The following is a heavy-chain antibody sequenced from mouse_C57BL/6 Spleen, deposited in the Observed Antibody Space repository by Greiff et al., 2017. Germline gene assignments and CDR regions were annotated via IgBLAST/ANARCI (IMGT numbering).Heavy chain of an antibody. CDR3: ARGVTTVYYFDY. D-gene: IGHD1-1*01. J-gene: IGHJ2*01. CDR1: GYTFTSYW. V-gene: IGHV1-59*01. CDR2: IDPSDSYT. Sequence: VQLQQPGAELVRPGTSVKLSCKASGYTFTSYWMHWVKQRPGQGLEWIGVIDPSDSYTNYNQKFKGKATLTVDTSSSTAYMQLSSLTSEDSAVYYCARGVTTVYYFDYWGQGTTLTVSS.